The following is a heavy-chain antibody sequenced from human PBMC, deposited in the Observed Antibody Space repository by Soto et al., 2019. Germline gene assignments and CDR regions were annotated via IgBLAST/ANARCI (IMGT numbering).Heavy chain of an antibody. CDR1: GYTFTSYY. CDR2: INPSGGST. CDR3: ARDAKTIAVAGTFDY. Sequence: GASVKVSCKASGYTFTSYYMHWVRQAPGQGLEWMGIINPSGGSTSYAQKFQGRVTMTRDTSTSTVYMELSSLRSEDTAVYYCARDAKTIAVAGTFDYWAREPWSPSPQ. J-gene: IGHJ4*02. V-gene: IGHV1-46*01. D-gene: IGHD6-19*01.